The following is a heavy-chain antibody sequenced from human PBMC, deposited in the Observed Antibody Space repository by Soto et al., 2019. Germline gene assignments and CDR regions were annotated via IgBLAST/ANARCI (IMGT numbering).Heavy chain of an antibody. Sequence: GASVKVSCKASGYTFTSYGISWVRQAPVQGLEWMGWISAYNGNTNYAQKLQGRVTMTTDTSTSTAYMELRSLRFDDTAVYYCAREPILRFLEWGGAYYYYGMDVWGQGTTVTVSS. D-gene: IGHD3-3*01. CDR3: AREPILRFLEWGGAYYYYGMDV. CDR1: GYTFTSYG. V-gene: IGHV1-18*04. J-gene: IGHJ6*02. CDR2: ISAYNGNT.